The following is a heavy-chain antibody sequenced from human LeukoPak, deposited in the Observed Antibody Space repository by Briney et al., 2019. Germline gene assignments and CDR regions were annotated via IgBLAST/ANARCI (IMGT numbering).Heavy chain of an antibody. V-gene: IGHV4-34*01. Sequence: SETLSLTCAVYGGSFSGYYWSWLRQPPGKGLEWIGEINHSGSTNYNPSLKSRVTISVDTSKNQFSLKLSSVTAADTAVYYCARQPYSSGWYIWFDPWGQGTLVTVSS. CDR3: ARQPYSSGWYIWFDP. CDR1: GGSFSGYY. J-gene: IGHJ5*02. D-gene: IGHD6-19*01. CDR2: INHSGST.